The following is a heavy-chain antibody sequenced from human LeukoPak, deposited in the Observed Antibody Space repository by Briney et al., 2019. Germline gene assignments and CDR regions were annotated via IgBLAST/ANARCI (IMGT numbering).Heavy chain of an antibody. CDR1: GYTFTSYY. CDR3: ARTIVATIQIDY. CDR2: INPSGGST. V-gene: IGHV1-46*01. D-gene: IGHD5-12*01. J-gene: IGHJ4*02. Sequence: ASVKVSCKASGYTFTSYYMHWVRQAPGQGLEWMGIINPSGGSTSYAQKFQGRVTMTRDMSTSTVYMELSSLRSEDTAVYYCARTIVATIQIDYWGQGTLATVSS.